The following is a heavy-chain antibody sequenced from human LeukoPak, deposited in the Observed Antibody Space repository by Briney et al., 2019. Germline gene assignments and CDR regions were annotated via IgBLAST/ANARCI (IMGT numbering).Heavy chain of an antibody. V-gene: IGHV3-23*01. CDR2: ITGSGANT. CDR3: ANQISPNVDY. CDR1: GFTFSSYA. J-gene: IGHJ4*02. Sequence: GGSLRLSCAASGFTFSSYAMTWVRQAPGKGLEWVSTITGSGANTYYADSVKGRFTISRDNSKNTLCLQMDSLRAEDTAVYYCANQISPNVDYWGQGTLVTVSS.